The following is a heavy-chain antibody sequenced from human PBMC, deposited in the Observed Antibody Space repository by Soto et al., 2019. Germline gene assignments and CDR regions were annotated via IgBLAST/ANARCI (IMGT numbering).Heavy chain of an antibody. Sequence: EVQLLESGGGLVQPGGSLRLSCAASGFTFSTYAMGWARQAPGKGLEWVSSISAGGGKTYYADSVKGRFTISRDTSKNTLYLQMCSLRAEDTAIYCCAKGRYYDFCGYGDCWGQGTLVTVSS. J-gene: IGHJ4*02. V-gene: IGHV3-23*01. CDR2: ISAGGGKT. CDR1: GFTFSTYA. D-gene: IGHD3-22*01. CDR3: AKGRYYDFCGYGDC.